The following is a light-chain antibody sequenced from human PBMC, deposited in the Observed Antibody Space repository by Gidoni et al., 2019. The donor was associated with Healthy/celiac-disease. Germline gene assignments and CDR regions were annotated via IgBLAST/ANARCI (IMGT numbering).Light chain of an antibody. J-gene: IGKJ4*01. V-gene: IGKV1-39*01. Sequence: IQLTQYPSSLSASVGDRVTITCRASQSISSYLNWYQQKPGKAPKLLIYAASSLQSGVPSRFSGSGSGTDFTLTISSLQPEDFATYYCQQSYSTPPLTFGGXTKVEIK. CDR3: QQSYSTPPLT. CDR2: AAS. CDR1: QSISSY.